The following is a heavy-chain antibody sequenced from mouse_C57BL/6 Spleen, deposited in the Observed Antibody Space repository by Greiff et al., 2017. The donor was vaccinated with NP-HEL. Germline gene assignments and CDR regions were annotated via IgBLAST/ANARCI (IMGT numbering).Heavy chain of an antibody. J-gene: IGHJ2*01. Sequence: EVQLQQSGPELVKPGASVKISCKASGYTFTDYYMNWVKQSHGKSLEWIGDINPNNGGTSYNQKFKGKATSTVDKSSSTAYMELRSLTSEDSAVYYCARDPMVITTVVATDYWGQGTTLTVSS. CDR2: INPNNGGT. D-gene: IGHD1-1*01. CDR1: GYTFTDYY. V-gene: IGHV1-26*01. CDR3: ARDPMVITTVVATDY.